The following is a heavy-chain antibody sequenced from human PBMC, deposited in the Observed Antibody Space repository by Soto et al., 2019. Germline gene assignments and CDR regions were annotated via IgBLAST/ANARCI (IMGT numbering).Heavy chain of an antibody. Sequence: SETLSLTCTVSGGSISSGGYYWSWIRQHPGKGLEWIGYIYYSGSTYYSPSLKSRVTISVDTSKNQFSLKLSSVTAADTAVYYCARAQYSSSWYVRYYFDYWGQGTLVTVSS. CDR3: ARAQYSSSWYVRYYFDY. J-gene: IGHJ4*02. V-gene: IGHV4-31*02. CDR2: IYYSGST. CDR1: GGSISSGGYY. D-gene: IGHD6-13*01.